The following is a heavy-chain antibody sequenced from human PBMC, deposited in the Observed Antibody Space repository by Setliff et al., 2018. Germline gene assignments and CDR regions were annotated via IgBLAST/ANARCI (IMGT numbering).Heavy chain of an antibody. CDR2: IYPSDSDT. D-gene: IGHD1-26*01. Sequence: PGESLKISCKGSGYSFTSYWIGRVRQMPGKGLEWMGIIYPSDSDTRYSPSFRGQVTISADKSISTTYLQWSSLKASDTAIYYCARLSGADVFDIWGQGTVVTVS. CDR3: ARLSGADVFDI. CDR1: GYSFTSYW. V-gene: IGHV5-51*01. J-gene: IGHJ3*02.